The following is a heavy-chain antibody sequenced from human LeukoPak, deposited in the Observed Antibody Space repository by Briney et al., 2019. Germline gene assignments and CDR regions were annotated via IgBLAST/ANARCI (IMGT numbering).Heavy chain of an antibody. CDR1: GGSISSYY. D-gene: IGHD3-22*01. V-gene: IGHV4-59*01. CDR2: IYYSGST. CDR3: ASGRNYYDSSGFNYYYYMDV. Sequence: SETLSLTCTVSGGSISSYYWSWIRQPPGKGLEWIGYIYYSGSTNYNPSLKSRVTISVDTSKNQFSLKLSSVTAADTAVYYCASGRNYYDSSGFNYYYYMDVWGKGTTVTVSS. J-gene: IGHJ6*03.